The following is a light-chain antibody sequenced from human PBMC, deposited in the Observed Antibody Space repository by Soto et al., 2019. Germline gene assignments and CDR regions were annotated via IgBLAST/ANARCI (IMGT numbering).Light chain of an antibody. CDR1: QTINMW. Sequence: DIQMTQSPSTLSASVGDRVTITCRASQTINMWLAWYQQKPGKAPNLLIYRASSLESGVPSRFSGSGSGTEFTLTISSLQPEDFGTYYCLQYNTDFRTFGQGTKVDIK. V-gene: IGKV1-5*03. CDR3: LQYNTDFRT. CDR2: RAS. J-gene: IGKJ1*01.